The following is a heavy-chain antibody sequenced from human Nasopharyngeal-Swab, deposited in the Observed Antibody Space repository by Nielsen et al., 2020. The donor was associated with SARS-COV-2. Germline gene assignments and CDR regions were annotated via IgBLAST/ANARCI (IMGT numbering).Heavy chain of an antibody. Sequence: GGSLRLSCKGSGSSFTNYWIGWVRQMPGKGLEWMGIIYPGDSDTRYSPSFQGQVTISADKSINTAYLQWSSLKASDTAMYYCASSPLGAAAHYGLDVWGQGTTVTVSS. CDR1: GSSFTNYW. CDR3: ASSPLGAAAHYGLDV. V-gene: IGHV5-51*01. CDR2: IYPGDSDT. J-gene: IGHJ6*02. D-gene: IGHD6-13*01.